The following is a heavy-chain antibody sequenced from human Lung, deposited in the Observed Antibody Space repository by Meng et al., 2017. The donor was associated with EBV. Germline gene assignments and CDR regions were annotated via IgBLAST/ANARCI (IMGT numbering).Heavy chain of an antibody. CDR1: GYTFTNYG. CDR2: INAYNGDT. D-gene: IGHD1-26*01. V-gene: IGHV1-18*01. CDR3: ARVEVGITSGDY. Sequence: QALLGQSGGEVKKPGVSVKVSCNASGYTFTNYGITWVRQAPGQGLEWMGWINAYNGDTNYAQTLQGRVTMTTDTSTSTAYMELRSLRSDDTAVYYCARVEVGITSGDYWGQGTLVTVSS. J-gene: IGHJ4*02.